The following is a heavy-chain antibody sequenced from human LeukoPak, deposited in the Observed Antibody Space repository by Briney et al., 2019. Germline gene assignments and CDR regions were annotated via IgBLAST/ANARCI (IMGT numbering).Heavy chain of an antibody. V-gene: IGHV3-30*02. D-gene: IGHD3-10*01. Sequence: GGSLRLSCAASRFTLSSYGLHWVRQAPGKGLEWVAFIRNDGSNKYYPDSVKGRFTISRDNSKNTLYLQMNSLRAEDTAVYYCAKGVAYGSSALDYWGQRTLVTVSS. J-gene: IGHJ4*02. CDR2: IRNDGSNK. CDR3: AKGVAYGSSALDY. CDR1: RFTLSSYG.